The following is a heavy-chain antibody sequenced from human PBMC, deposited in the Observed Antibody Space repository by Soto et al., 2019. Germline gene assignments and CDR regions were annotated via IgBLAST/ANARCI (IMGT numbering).Heavy chain of an antibody. V-gene: IGHV4-31*03. J-gene: IGHJ5*02. CDR1: GGSISSGGYY. Sequence: QVQLQESGPGLVKPSQTLSLTCTVSGGSISSGGYYWRWIRQHPGKGLGWIGYIYYRRGTYYNPSLKSRVTISVDTSKNQFSLQLSSVTAADTAVYYSVRGEYCDFWSALPWFDPWGQGTLVTVSS. D-gene: IGHD3-3*01. CDR3: VRGEYCDFWSALPWFDP. CDR2: IYYRRGT.